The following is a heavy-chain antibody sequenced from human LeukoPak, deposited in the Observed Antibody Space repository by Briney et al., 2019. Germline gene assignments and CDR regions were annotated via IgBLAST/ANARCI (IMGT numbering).Heavy chain of an antibody. V-gene: IGHV1-24*01. CDR2: FDPEDGET. J-gene: IGHJ4*02. CDR3: APKRKYCSGGSCYHY. CDR1: GGTFSSHA. D-gene: IGHD2-15*01. Sequence: ASVKVSCKASGGTFSSHAINWVRQAPGKGLEWMGGFDPEDGETIYAQKFQGRVTMTEDTSTDTAYMELSSLRSEDTAVYYCAPKRKYCSGGSCYHYWGQGTLVTVSS.